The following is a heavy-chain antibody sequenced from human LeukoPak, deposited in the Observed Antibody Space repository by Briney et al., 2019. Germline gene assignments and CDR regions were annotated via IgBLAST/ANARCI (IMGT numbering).Heavy chain of an antibody. V-gene: IGHV1-8*03. J-gene: IGHJ4*02. CDR2: MNPNSGNT. CDR1: GYTFTSYD. CDR3: AKERGRSRIDY. Sequence: ASVKVSCKASGYTFTSYDINWVRQATGQGLEWMGWMNPNSGNTGYAQKFQGRVTITADKSTRTAYMELSSLRSEDTAVYYCAKERGRSRIDYWGQGTLVTVSS. D-gene: IGHD3-16*01.